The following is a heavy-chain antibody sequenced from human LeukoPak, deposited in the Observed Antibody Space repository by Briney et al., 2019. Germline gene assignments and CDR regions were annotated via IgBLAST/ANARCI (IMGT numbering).Heavy chain of an antibody. J-gene: IGHJ4*02. CDR3: AKDPAAGQYYYFDY. CDR1: GFTFSTYA. V-gene: IGHV3-9*01. D-gene: IGHD6-13*01. CDR2: ISWNSGSI. Sequence: QSGGSLRLSCAASGFTFSTYAMSWVRQAPGKGLEWVSGISWNSGSIGYADSVKGRFTISRDNAKNSLYLQMNSLRAEDTALYYCAKDPAAGQYYYFDYWGQGTLVTVSS.